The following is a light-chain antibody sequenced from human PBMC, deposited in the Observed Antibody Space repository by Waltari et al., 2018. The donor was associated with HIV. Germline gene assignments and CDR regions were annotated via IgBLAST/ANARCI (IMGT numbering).Light chain of an antibody. CDR2: DAS. Sequence: EIVLTQSPATLSVFPGERATLSCRASQSVSTKLAWYRQKPGQSPRLLIYDASTRATGIPARFSSSGSGTEFTLTIISLQSEDFALYFCQQYSTWPPWTFGQGTQLEIK. V-gene: IGKV3-15*01. CDR3: QQYSTWPPWT. J-gene: IGKJ1*01. CDR1: QSVSTK.